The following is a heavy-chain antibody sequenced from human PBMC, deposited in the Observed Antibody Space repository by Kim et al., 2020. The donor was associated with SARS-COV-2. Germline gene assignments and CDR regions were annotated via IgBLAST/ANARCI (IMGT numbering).Heavy chain of an antibody. CDR1: GGSFSGYY. CDR2: INHSGST. CDR3: AGKDDYYYYYGMDV. D-gene: IGHD2-15*01. J-gene: IGHJ6*02. V-gene: IGHV4-34*01. Sequence: SETLSLTCAVYGGSFSGYYWSWIRQPPGKGLEWIGEINHSGSTNYNPSLKSRVTISVDTSKNQFSLKLSSVTAADTAVYYCAGKDDYYYYYGMDVWGQGTTVTVSS.